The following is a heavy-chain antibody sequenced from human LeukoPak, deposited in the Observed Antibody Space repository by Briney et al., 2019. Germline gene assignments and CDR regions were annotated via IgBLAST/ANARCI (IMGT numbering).Heavy chain of an antibody. V-gene: IGHV4-39*01. D-gene: IGHD2-15*01. J-gene: IGHJ4*02. CDR2: IYYSGST. Sequence: PSETLSLTCTVSGGSISSTRYYWGWIRQPPGKGLEWIGNIYYSGSTYYNPSLKSRVTISVDTSKNQFSLKLSSVTAADTAVYYCARMVAATWDYWGQGTLVTVSS. CDR1: GGSISSTRYY. CDR3: ARMVAATWDY.